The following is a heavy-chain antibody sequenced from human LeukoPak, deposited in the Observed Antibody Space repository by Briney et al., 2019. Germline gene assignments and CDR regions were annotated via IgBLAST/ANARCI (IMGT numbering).Heavy chain of an antibody. D-gene: IGHD1-7*01. CDR2: IYYSGST. CDR3: ARADWNYVAYYFDY. J-gene: IGHJ4*02. CDR1: GGSISSYY. Sequence: PSETLSLTCTVSGGSISSYYWSWIRQPPGKGLEWIGYIYYSGSTNYNPSLKSRVTISVDTSKHQFSLKLSSVTAADTAVYYCARADWNYVAYYFDYWGQGTLVTVSS. V-gene: IGHV4-59*01.